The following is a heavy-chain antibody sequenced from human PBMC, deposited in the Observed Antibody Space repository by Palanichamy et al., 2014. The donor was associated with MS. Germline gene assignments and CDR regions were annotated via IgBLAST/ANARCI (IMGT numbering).Heavy chain of an antibody. CDR2: ISTSGSTI. V-gene: IGHV3-48*02. J-gene: IGHJ3*02. CDR1: GFTFNSYN. CDR3: ARDGLGENYTDAFNI. Sequence: EVQLVESGGGLVQPGGSLRLSCAVSGFTFNSYNMNWVRQAPGKGLEWVSYISTSGSTIYYADSVEGRFTISRDNAKNSLSLQMNSLRDEDTAVYYCARDGLGENYTDAFNIWGQGTMVTVSS. D-gene: IGHD4/OR15-4a*01.